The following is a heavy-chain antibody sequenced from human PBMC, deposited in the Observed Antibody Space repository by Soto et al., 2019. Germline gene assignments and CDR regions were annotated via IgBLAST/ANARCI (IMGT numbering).Heavy chain of an antibody. V-gene: IGHV3-11*01. CDR1: GIVFSDY. CDR2: ISGSGRTI. D-gene: IGHD3-16*01. CDR3: ARLPFPWGWFDP. J-gene: IGHJ5*02. Sequence: QVQLVESGGGSVKPGGSLRLSCAASGIVFSDYMSWVRQAPGKGLEWLSYISGSGRTIYSADSVKGRFTISRDNATNSLYLQMNSLRAEDTAVYYCARLPFPWGWFDPWGQGTLVTVSS.